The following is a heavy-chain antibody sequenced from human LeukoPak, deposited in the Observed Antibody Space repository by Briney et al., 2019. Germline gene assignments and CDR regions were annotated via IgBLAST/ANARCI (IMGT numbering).Heavy chain of an antibody. CDR1: GFTFTSSA. J-gene: IGHJ6*03. CDR2: IVVGSGNT. CDR3: AASTVDVLRYFDWAYYMDV. V-gene: IGHV1-58*02. D-gene: IGHD3-9*01. Sequence: SVKVSCKASGFTFTSSATQWLRQARGQRLEWIGWIVVGSGNTNYAQKFQERVTITRDMSTSTAYMELSSLRSEDTAVYYCAASTVDVLRYFDWAYYMDVWGKGTTVTVSS.